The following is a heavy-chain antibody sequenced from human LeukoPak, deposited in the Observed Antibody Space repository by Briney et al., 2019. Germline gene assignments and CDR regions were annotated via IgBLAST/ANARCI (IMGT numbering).Heavy chain of an antibody. V-gene: IGHV3-30*03. J-gene: IGHJ4*02. CDR2: ISYDESNK. Sequence: GGSLRLSCAASGFTFSSYAMHWVRQAPGKGLEWVAVISYDESNKYYADSVKGRFTISRDNSKNTLYLQMNSLRTADTAVYYCARENSGTPEAWGQGTLVTVSS. CDR1: GFTFSSYA. CDR3: ARENSGTPEA. D-gene: IGHD1-26*01.